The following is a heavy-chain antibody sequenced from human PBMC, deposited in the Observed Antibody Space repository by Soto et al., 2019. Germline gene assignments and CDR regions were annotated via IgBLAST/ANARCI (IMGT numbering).Heavy chain of an antibody. CDR1: GGYLIDYF. Sequence: SETLSLTCVVSGGYLIDYFWSWIRQPPGMALEWIGEINHLGSINYNPSLKSRVTMSVDTSKNQFSLTLNSVTAADTATYYCARGGISHWAYFYYMDVWDRGTTVTVSS. CDR3: ARGGISHWAYFYYMDV. J-gene: IGHJ6*03. CDR2: INHLGSI. D-gene: IGHD2-21*01. V-gene: IGHV4-34*01.